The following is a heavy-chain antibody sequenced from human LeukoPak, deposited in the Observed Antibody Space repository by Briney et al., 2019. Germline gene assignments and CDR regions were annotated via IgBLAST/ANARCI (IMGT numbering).Heavy chain of an antibody. V-gene: IGHV3-30-3*01. J-gene: IGHJ4*02. CDR3: AKVVVTAIRVGYDY. Sequence: GGSLRLSCVASGFSLRGYAMHWVRQAPGKGGLEWVTMISYDGRDQYYADSVKGRFTISRDNSKNTLYLQMNSLRAEDTAVYYCAKVVVTAIRVGYDYWGQGTLVTVSS. CDR1: GFSLRGYA. D-gene: IGHD2-21*02. CDR2: ISYDGRDQ.